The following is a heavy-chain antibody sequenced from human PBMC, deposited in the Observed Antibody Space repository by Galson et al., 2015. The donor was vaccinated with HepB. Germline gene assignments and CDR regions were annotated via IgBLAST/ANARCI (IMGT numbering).Heavy chain of an antibody. CDR2: ISYDERNK. D-gene: IGHD3-22*01. CDR1: GFTFKNYG. Sequence: SLRLSCAASGFTFKNYGMHWVRQAPGKGLQWVALISYDERNKYYEDSVKGQFTISRDNSKNILYLQMNSLRAEDTAVYYCAKEYDSSTYYYYFDYWGQGTQVTVSS. CDR3: AKEYDSSTYYYYFDY. V-gene: IGHV3-30*18. J-gene: IGHJ4*02.